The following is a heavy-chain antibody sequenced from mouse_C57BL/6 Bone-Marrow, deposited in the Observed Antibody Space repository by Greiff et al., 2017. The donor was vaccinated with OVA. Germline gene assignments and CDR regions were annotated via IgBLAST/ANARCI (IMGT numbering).Heavy chain of an antibody. Sequence: VQLQESGAELARPGASVKLSCKASGYTFTSYGISWVKQRTGQGLEWIGEIYPRSGNSYYTEKFKGKATLTADKDSSTAYMERSSLTSEDSAVYFCARSGVTTVVEGYWGQGTTLTVSS. CDR1: GYTFTSYG. CDR3: ARSGVTTVVEGY. V-gene: IGHV1-81*01. J-gene: IGHJ2*01. CDR2: IYPRSGNS. D-gene: IGHD1-1*01.